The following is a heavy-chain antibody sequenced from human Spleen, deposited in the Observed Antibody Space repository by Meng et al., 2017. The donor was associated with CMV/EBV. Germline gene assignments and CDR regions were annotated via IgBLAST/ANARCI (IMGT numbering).Heavy chain of an antibody. J-gene: IGHJ4*02. CDR2: INHSGST. CDR1: GGSFSGYY. Sequence: YGGSFSGYYWSVIRQPPGKGLEWIGEINHSGSTNYNPSLKSRVTISVDTSKNQFSLKLSSVTAADTAVYYCARGAWVRKKVVSKDFDYWGQGTLVTVSS. CDR3: ARGAWVRKKVVSKDFDY. V-gene: IGHV4-34*01. D-gene: IGHD4-23*01.